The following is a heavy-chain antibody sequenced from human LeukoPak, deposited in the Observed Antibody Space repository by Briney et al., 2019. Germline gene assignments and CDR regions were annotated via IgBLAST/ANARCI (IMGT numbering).Heavy chain of an antibody. CDR2: ISYDGSNK. J-gene: IGHJ4*02. CDR3: ARDFGARGWFDY. CDR1: GFTFSSYA. Sequence: GGSLRLSCAASGFTFSSYAMHWVRQAPGKGLEWLAIISYDGSNKFYADSVKGRFTISRDNAKNSLYLQMNSLRAEDTAVYYCARDFGARGWFDYWGQGTLVTVSS. D-gene: IGHD6-19*01. V-gene: IGHV3-30*04.